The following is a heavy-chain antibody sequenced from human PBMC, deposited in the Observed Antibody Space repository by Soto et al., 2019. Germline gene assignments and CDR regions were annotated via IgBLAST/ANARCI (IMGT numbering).Heavy chain of an antibody. Sequence: GGSLRLSCAASGFTFNTYGMTWVRQAPGKGLEWVSTVSGSGGGTYYADSVKGWFTISRVNSKNTMYLQMSNLRAEDTAVYFCARIGPYCGGDCYPDLDFWGLGTPVTVPQ. J-gene: IGHJ4*02. V-gene: IGHV3-23*01. CDR1: GFTFNTYG. CDR2: VSGSGGGT. D-gene: IGHD2-21*02. CDR3: ARIGPYCGGDCYPDLDF.